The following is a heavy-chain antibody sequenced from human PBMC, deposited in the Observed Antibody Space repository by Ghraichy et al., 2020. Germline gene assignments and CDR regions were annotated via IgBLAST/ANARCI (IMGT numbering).Heavy chain of an antibody. CDR2: IKQDESEK. V-gene: IGHV3-7*01. CDR1: GFTFSSYW. J-gene: IGHJ3*02. Sequence: GESLNISCAASGFTFSSYWMCWVRQAPGKGLEWVANIKQDESEKYYVDSVKGRFTISRDNAKNSVYLQMNSPRAGDTAVYYCARGGGGGNIRYFGAFDIWGQGTMVSVSS. D-gene: IGHD2/OR15-2a*01. CDR3: ARGGGGGNIRYFGAFDI.